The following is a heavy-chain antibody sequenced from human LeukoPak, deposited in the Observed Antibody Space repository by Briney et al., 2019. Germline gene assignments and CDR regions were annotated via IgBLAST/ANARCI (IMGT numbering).Heavy chain of an antibody. J-gene: IGHJ4*02. D-gene: IGHD6-13*01. CDR3: ARNTIAAAGFDY. Sequence: SETLSLTCTVSGGSISSYYWSWIRQPPGKGLECIGYIYYSGSTNYNPSLKSRVTISVDTSKNQFSLKLSSVTAADTAVYYCARNTIAAAGFDYWGQGTLVTVSS. CDR1: GGSISSYY. V-gene: IGHV4-59*08. CDR2: IYYSGST.